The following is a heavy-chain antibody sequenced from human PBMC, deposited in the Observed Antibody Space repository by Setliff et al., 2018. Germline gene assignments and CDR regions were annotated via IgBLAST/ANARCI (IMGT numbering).Heavy chain of an antibody. Sequence: GGSLRLSCAASGFSVSNTYMSWVRQAPGKGLEWVSSIGASRDNTYYADSVKGRFTISRDNSRNTLYLQMNSLRVEDTASYYCARDPNGDYVGAFDPWGQGILVTVSS. V-gene: IGHV3-23*01. D-gene: IGHD4-17*01. CDR1: GFSVSNTY. J-gene: IGHJ5*02. CDR2: IGASRDNT. CDR3: ARDPNGDYVGAFDP.